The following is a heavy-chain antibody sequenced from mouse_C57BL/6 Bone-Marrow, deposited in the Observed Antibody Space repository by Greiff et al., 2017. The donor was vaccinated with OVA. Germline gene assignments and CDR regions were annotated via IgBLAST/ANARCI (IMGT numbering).Heavy chain of an antibody. V-gene: IGHV1-72*01. Sequence: QVQLQQPGAELVKPGASVKLSCKASGYTFTSYWMHWVKQRPGRGLEWIGRIDPNSGGTKYTEKFKSKATLTVDKPSSTADLQLSSLTSEDSAVYYCARETTVGPTGYFEVWGTGTTVTVSS. CDR2: IDPNSGGT. CDR1: GYTFTSYW. CDR3: ARETTVGPTGYFEV. J-gene: IGHJ1*03. D-gene: IGHD1-1*01.